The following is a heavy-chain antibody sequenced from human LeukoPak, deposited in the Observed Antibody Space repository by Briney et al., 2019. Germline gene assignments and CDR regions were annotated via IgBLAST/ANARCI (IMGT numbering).Heavy chain of an antibody. CDR2: IWYDGSNK. V-gene: IGHV3-33*06. CDR3: AKYDYGGNPNEYYFDY. Sequence: PGGSLRLSCAASGFTFSSYGMHWVRQAPGKGLEWVAVIWYDGSNKYYADSVKGRFTISRDNSKNTLDLQMNSLRAQDTAVYYCAKYDYGGNPNEYYFDYWGQGTLVTVSS. D-gene: IGHD4-23*01. CDR1: GFTFSSYG. J-gene: IGHJ4*02.